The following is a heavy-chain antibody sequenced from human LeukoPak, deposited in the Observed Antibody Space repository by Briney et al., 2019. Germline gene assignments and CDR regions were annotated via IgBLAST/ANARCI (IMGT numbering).Heavy chain of an antibody. CDR3: ARPNITSYYDSRGYDV. CDR1: GYRFTSYW. J-gene: IGHJ3*01. D-gene: IGHD3-22*01. V-gene: IGHV5-51*01. Sequence: GESLKISCKGFGYRFTSYWIGWVRQMPGRGPEWMGIIFPGDSDTRYSPSFQGQVTISADRSITTAYLQWSSLKASDTAMYYCARPNITSYYDSRGYDVWGQGTMVIVSS. CDR2: IFPGDSDT.